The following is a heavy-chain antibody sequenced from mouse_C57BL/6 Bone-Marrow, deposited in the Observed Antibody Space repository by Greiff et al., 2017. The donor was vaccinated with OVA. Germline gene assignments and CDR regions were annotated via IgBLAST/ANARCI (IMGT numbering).Heavy chain of an antibody. CDR1: GFNIKDDY. CDR3: TADSWAWFAY. CDR2: IDPENGDT. D-gene: IGHD3-2*01. Sequence: VQLQQSGAELVRPGASVKLSCTASGFNIKDDYMHWVKQRPEQGLEWIGWIDPENGDTEYASKFQGKATITADTSSNTAYLQLSSLTSEDTAVDYFTADSWAWFAYWGQGTLVTVSA. J-gene: IGHJ3*01. V-gene: IGHV14-4*01.